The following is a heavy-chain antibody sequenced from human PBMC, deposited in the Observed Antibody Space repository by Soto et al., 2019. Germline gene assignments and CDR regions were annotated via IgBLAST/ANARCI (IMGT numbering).Heavy chain of an antibody. V-gene: IGHV6-1*01. Sequence: SQTLSITCAISGDSVSSNSAAWNWIRQSPSRGLEWLGRTYYRSKWYNDYAVSVKSRITINPDTSKNQFSLQLNSVTPEDTAVYYCAGSGRVRYYMDVWGKGTTVTVSS. CDR2: TYYRSKWYN. D-gene: IGHD3-10*01. J-gene: IGHJ6*03. CDR3: AGSGRVRYYMDV. CDR1: GDSVSSNSAA.